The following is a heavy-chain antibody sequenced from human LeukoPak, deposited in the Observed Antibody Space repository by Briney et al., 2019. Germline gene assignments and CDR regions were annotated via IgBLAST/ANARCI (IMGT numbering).Heavy chain of an antibody. CDR2: INSDGRTS. CDR1: GFTFSNNW. V-gene: IGHV3-74*01. CDR3: AMIKEG. D-gene: IGHD3-22*01. Sequence: GGSLRLSCAASGFTFSNNWMHWVRQAPGKGLVWVSRINSDGRTSTYADSVKGRFTISRDNAKNTLYLQMNSLRAEDTAVYYCAMIKEGWGQGTLVTVSS. J-gene: IGHJ4*02.